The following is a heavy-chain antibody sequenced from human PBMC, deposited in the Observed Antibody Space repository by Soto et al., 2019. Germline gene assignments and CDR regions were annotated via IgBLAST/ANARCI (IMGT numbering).Heavy chain of an antibody. CDR2: IYYSGST. D-gene: IGHD3-10*01. CDR3: ARQGGYGSGSYSPFDP. Sequence: SETLSLTCTVSGGSISSSSYYWGWIRQPPGKGLEWIGSIYYSGSTYYNPSLKGRVTISVDTSKNQFSLKLSSVTAADTAVYYCARQGGYGSGSYSPFDPWGQGTLVTVSS. J-gene: IGHJ5*02. CDR1: GGSISSSSYY. V-gene: IGHV4-39*01.